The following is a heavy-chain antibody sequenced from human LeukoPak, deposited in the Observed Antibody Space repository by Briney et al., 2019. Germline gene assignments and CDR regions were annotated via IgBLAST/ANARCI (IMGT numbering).Heavy chain of an antibody. CDR1: GFTLSTYS. CDR2: ISTSSTYI. J-gene: IGHJ4*02. CDR3: ARGPSSGWYRFFDY. D-gene: IGHD6-19*01. V-gene: IGHV3-21*01. Sequence: GGSLRLSCAASGFTLSTYSMNWVRQAPGKGLEWVSSISTSSTYISYADSVKGRFTISRDNARHSLFLQMNSLRAEDTAVYYCARGPSSGWYRFFDYWGQGNLVTVSS.